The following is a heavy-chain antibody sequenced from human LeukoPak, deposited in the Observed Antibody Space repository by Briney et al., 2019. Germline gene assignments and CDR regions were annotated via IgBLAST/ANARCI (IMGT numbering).Heavy chain of an antibody. J-gene: IGHJ4*02. D-gene: IGHD5-12*01. CDR3: ARGPWLPTGPNHYFDY. CDR1: GGSFSGYY. Sequence: PSETLSLTCAVYGGSFSGYYLSWIRQPPGKGLEWIGEINHSGSTNYNPSLKSRVTISVDTSKNQFSLKLSSVTAADTAVYYCARGPWLPTGPNHYFDYWGQGTLVTVSS. V-gene: IGHV4-34*01. CDR2: INHSGST.